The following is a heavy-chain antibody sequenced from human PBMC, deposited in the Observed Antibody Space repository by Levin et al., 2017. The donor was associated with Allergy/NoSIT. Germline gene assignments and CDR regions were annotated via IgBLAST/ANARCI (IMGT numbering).Heavy chain of an antibody. Sequence: ASVKVSCKASGYTFTNYAMHWVRQAPGQRLEWMGWINAGNGNTKYSQKFQGRVTLTRDTSASTGFMELSSLRSEDTAVYYCVGEPVGTTSFDYWGQGTLVTVSS. CDR2: INAGNGNT. CDR3: VGEPVGTTSFDY. D-gene: IGHD1-26*01. V-gene: IGHV1-3*01. CDR1: GYTFTNYA. J-gene: IGHJ4*02.